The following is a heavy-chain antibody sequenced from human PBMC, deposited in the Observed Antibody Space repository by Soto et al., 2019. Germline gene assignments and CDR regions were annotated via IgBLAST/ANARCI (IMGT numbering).Heavy chain of an antibody. CDR1: GFTFSDYS. J-gene: IGHJ4*02. V-gene: IGHV3-11*01. Sequence: QVQLVESGGGLVKPGGSLRLSCAASGFTFSDYSMSCIRHAPGKGLEWVSYISNSGRTLYYADSMKGRLTISRDNAKNSLFLQMNSLRSEDTAVYYCARDLVAVSGGVYSSSSGGYFFDFWGQGTLVTVSS. CDR2: ISNSGRTL. CDR3: ARDLVAVSGGVYSSSSGGYFFDF. D-gene: IGHD6-6*01.